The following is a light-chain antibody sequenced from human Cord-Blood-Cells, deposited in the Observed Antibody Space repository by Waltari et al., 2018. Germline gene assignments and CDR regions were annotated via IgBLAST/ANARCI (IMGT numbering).Light chain of an antibody. CDR2: AAS. CDR1: QSISSY. J-gene: IGKJ3*01. V-gene: IGKV1-39*01. CDR3: QQSYSTPFT. Sequence: DIQMTQSPSPLSASVGDRVTITCRASQSISSYLSWYQQKPGKAPKLLIYAASSLQSGVPARFSGSGSGTDFTLTISSLQPEDVATYYCQQSYSTPFTFGPGTKVDIK.